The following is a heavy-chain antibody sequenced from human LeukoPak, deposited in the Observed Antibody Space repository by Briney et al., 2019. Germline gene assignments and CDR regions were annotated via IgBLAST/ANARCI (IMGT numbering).Heavy chain of an antibody. Sequence: SETLSLTCTVSGGSISSTNYYWGWIRQPPGKGLEWIGSISYSGGTYYNPSLKSRVTISVNTSKNQFSLKLSSVTAADTAVYYCARPKSAVAGSDDAFDIWGQGTMVTVSS. V-gene: IGHV4-39*07. CDR3: ARPKSAVAGSDDAFDI. J-gene: IGHJ3*02. CDR1: GGSISSTNYY. CDR2: ISYSGGT. D-gene: IGHD6-19*01.